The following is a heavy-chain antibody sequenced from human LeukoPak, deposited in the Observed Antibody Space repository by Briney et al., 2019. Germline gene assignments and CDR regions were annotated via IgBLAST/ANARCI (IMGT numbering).Heavy chain of an antibody. CDR1: GFTFSSYS. CDR3: AKEAQGCSITSCYFDS. Sequence: GGSLRLSCAASGFTFSSYSMNWVRQAPGKGLEWVSYISSSSSTIYYADSVKGRFTISRDNAKNSLYLQMNSLRDEDTAMYYCAKEAQGCSITSCYFDSWGQGTLVTVSS. J-gene: IGHJ4*02. CDR2: ISSSSSTI. V-gene: IGHV3-48*02. D-gene: IGHD2-2*01.